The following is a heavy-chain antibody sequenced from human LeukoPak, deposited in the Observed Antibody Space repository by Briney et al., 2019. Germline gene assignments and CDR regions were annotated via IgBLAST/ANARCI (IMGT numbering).Heavy chain of an antibody. Sequence: SQTLSLTCTVSGGSISSGSYYWSWIRQPAGKGLEWIGRIYTSGSTNYNPSLKSRVTISVDTSKNQFSLQLNSVTPEDTAVYYCTRETINYFDYWGQGTLVTVSS. CDR2: IYTSGST. D-gene: IGHD4/OR15-4a*01. J-gene: IGHJ4*02. CDR1: GGSISSGSYY. V-gene: IGHV4-61*02. CDR3: TRETINYFDY.